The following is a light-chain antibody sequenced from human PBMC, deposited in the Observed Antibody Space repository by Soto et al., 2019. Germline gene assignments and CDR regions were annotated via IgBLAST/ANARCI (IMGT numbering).Light chain of an antibody. CDR1: SSDVGGYNY. J-gene: IGLJ1*01. CDR3: SSLAGSNNYV. CDR2: EVT. Sequence: QSALTQPPSASGSPGQSVTISCTGTSSDVGGYNYVSWYQQHPGKAPKLMIYEVTKRPSGVPDRFSGSKSGNTASLTVSGLQAEDEAEYYCSSLAGSNNYVFGTGTQLTDL. V-gene: IGLV2-8*01.